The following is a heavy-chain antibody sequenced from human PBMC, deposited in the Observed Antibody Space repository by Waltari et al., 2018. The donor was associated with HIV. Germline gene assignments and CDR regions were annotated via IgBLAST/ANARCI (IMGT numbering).Heavy chain of an antibody. Sequence: QVQLQQWCAGLLKPSDILSLTCAIYGGSFSSDYWTWICQAPEKGFEWIGDINHSGHTNYNPSVSDRDRILVDTSKKQLSLTMVSLTAAYTAVYFCARTHLLGTVFVLPEAWKIKGNWFDPWGQGTQVTVS. V-gene: IGHV4-34*02. D-gene: IGHD3-3*01. CDR1: GGSFSSDY. CDR3: ARTHLLGTVFVLPEAWKIKGNWFDP. J-gene: IGHJ5*02. CDR2: INHSGHT.